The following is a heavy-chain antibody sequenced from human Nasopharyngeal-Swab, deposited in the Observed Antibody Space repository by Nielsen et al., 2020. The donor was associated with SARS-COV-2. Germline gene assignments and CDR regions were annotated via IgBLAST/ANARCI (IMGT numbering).Heavy chain of an antibody. J-gene: IGHJ6*03. Sequence: WIRQPPGKALEWLAHIFSNDEKSYSTSLKSRLTISKDTSKSHVVLTMTNMDPVDTATYYCARISSLYYYYMDVWGKGTTVTVSS. V-gene: IGHV2-26*01. CDR3: ARISSLYYYYMDV. CDR2: IFSNDEK.